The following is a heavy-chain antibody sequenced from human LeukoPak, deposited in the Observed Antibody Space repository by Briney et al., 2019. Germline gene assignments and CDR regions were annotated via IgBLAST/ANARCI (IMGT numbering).Heavy chain of an antibody. CDR1: GFTFSSYG. J-gene: IGHJ6*02. D-gene: IGHD3-3*01. V-gene: IGHV3-30*18. Sequence: PGGSLRLSCAASGFTFSSYGMHWVRQAPGKGLEWVAVISYDGSNKYYADSVKGRFTISRDNSKNTLYLQMNSLRAEDTAVYYCAKDGYYDFWSGLTGHNRYYGMDVWGQGTTVTVSS. CDR2: ISYDGSNK. CDR3: AKDGYYDFWSGLTGHNRYYGMDV.